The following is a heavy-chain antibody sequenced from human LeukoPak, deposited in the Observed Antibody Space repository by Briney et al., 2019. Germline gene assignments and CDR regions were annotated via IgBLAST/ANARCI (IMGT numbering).Heavy chain of an antibody. CDR1: GGTFSSYA. J-gene: IGHJ5*02. Sequence: SVKVSCKASGGTFSSYAISWVRQAPGQGLEWMGRIIPIFGIANYAQKFQGRVTITADKSTSTAYTEPSSLRSEDTAVYYCARGSYYYDSSGPEAPWGQGTLVTVSS. CDR3: ARGSYYYDSSGPEAP. V-gene: IGHV1-69*04. D-gene: IGHD3-22*01. CDR2: IIPIFGIA.